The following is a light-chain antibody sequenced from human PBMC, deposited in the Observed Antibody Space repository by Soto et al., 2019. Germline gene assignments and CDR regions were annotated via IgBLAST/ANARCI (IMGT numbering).Light chain of an antibody. CDR2: DVT. CDR3: SSYTSRSTYV. Sequence: QSVLTQPASVSGSPGQSITISCGGTRGDVGGYNYVYWHQHHPGKAPKLLIYDVTNRPSGVSNRFSASKSGNTASLTISGLQPEDEADYYCSSYTSRSTYVFGTGTKLTVL. J-gene: IGLJ1*01. V-gene: IGLV2-14*03. CDR1: RGDVGGYNY.